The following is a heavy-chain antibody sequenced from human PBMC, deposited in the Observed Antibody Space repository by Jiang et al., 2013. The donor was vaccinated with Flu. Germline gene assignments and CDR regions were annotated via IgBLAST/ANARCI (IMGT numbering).Heavy chain of an antibody. D-gene: IGHD6-13*01. CDR3: ARVLEYSSSWYLTRQKMDV. Sequence: GSGLVKPSGTLSLTCAVSGGSISSSNWWSWVRQPPGKGLEWIGEIYHSGSTNYNPSLKSRVTISVDKSKNQFSLKLSSVTAADTAVYYCARVLEYSSSWYLTRQKMDVWGQGTTVTVSS. CDR1: GGSISSSNW. CDR2: IYHSGST. V-gene: IGHV4-4*02. J-gene: IGHJ6*02.